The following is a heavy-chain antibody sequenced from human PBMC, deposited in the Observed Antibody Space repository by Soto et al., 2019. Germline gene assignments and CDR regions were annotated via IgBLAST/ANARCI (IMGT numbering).Heavy chain of an antibody. CDR1: GFSFSTYG. CDR2: ISYDGGTK. CDR3: AKSSLGDDGNGFQYWVFDL. V-gene: IGHV3-30*18. D-gene: IGHD3-22*01. Sequence: QVQLVESGGGVVQPGRSLTLSCAASGFSFSTYGMHWVRQAPGKGLEWVAVISYDGGTKYYADSVKGRFAISRDNPKNTVYLQVNSLRPDDTAVYCCAKSSLGDDGNGFQYWVFDLWGRGTQVTVSS. J-gene: IGHJ2*01.